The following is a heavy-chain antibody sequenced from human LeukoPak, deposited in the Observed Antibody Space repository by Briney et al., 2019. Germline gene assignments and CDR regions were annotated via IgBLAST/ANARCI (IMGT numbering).Heavy chain of an antibody. CDR3: ARKGYSSSWPYDY. D-gene: IGHD6-13*01. J-gene: IGHJ4*02. Sequence: SETLSLTCTVSGGSISSGGYYWSWIRQPPGKGLEWIGYIYYSGSTNYNPSLKSRVTISVDTSKNQFSLKLNSVTAADTAVYYCARKGYSSSWPYDYWGQGTLVTVSS. CDR2: IYYSGST. CDR1: GGSISSGGYY. V-gene: IGHV4-61*08.